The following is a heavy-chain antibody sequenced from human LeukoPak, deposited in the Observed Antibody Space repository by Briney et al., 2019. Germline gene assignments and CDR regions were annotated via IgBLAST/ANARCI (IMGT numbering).Heavy chain of an antibody. CDR3: TTALGYCSSTSCPGDY. CDR2: ISGSGGST. D-gene: IGHD2-2*01. V-gene: IGHV3-23*01. J-gene: IGHJ4*02. CDR1: GFTFSSYA. Sequence: GGSLRLSCAASGFTFSSYAMSWVRQAPGKGLEWVSAISGSGGSTYYADSVKGRFTISRDNSKNTLYLQMNSLKTEDTAVYYCTTALGYCSSTSCPGDYWGQGTLVTVSS.